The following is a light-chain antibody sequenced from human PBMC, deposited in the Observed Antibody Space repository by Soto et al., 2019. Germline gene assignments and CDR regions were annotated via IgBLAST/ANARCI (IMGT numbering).Light chain of an antibody. Sequence: DIQMTQSPSTLSGSVGDRVTITCRASQTISSWLAWYQQKPGKAPKLLIYKASTVKSGVPSRFSGRGSGTEFTLTIRSLQPDDFATYYCQHYNSYSEAFGLGTKVELK. CDR2: KAS. CDR1: QTISSW. J-gene: IGKJ1*01. CDR3: QHYNSYSEA. V-gene: IGKV1-5*03.